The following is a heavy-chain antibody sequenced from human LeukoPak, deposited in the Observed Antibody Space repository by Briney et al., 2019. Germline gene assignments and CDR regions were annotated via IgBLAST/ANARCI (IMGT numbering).Heavy chain of an antibody. CDR2: IYHSGST. V-gene: IGHV4-4*02. CDR3: ASAEPRGIIWYPY. J-gene: IGHJ4*02. D-gene: IGHD6-13*01. CDR1: GASISSNNW. Sequence: SGTLSLTCAVSGASISSNNWWWSWVRQPPGKGLEWIGEIYHSGSTNYNPSLKSRVTMSLDKSKNQFSLKLSSVTAADTAVYYCASAEPRGIIWYPYWGQGTLVTVSS.